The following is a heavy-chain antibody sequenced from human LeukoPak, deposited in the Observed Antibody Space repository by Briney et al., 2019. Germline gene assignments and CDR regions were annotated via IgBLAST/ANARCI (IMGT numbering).Heavy chain of an antibody. CDR1: GASISDYY. D-gene: IGHD3-22*01. V-gene: IGHV4-59*01. J-gene: IGHJ3*02. CDR3: AGEDYFDTSGYASWRFDI. Sequence: SETLSLTCTVSGASISDYYWTWIRQPPGRGLEWIGHIYYSGNTIYNPSLKSRVTISIDTSKNQFSLKLSSVTTADTAVYYCAGEDYFDTSGYASWRFDIWGQGTMVTVSS. CDR2: IYYSGNT.